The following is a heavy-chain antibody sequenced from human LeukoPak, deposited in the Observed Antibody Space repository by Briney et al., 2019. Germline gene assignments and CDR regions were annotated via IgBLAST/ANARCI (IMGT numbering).Heavy chain of an antibody. CDR2: MNPNSGNT. D-gene: IGHD2-21*02. V-gene: IGHV1-8*01. J-gene: IGHJ6*03. CDR1: GYTFTSYD. Sequence: ASVKLSHSASGYTFTSYDINWVRQATGQGLEWMGWMNPNSGNTGYAQKFQGRVTMTKNTSISTAYMELSSLRSEDTAVYYCARTRTALGGYYYYMDVWGKGTPVTVSS. CDR3: ARTRTALGGYYYYMDV.